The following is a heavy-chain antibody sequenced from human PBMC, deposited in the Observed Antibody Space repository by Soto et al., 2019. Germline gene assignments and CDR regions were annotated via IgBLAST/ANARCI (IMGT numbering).Heavy chain of an antibody. CDR3: AREGRDQAFDY. V-gene: IGHV1-46*03. CDR1: GYTFTSYY. CDR2: INPSGGGT. Sequence: ASVKVSCKASGYTFTSYYMHWVRQAPGQGLEWMGIINPSGGGTSYPQKFQGRVTMTRDTSTSTVYMELSSLRSEDTAVYYCAREGRDQAFDYWGQGTLVTVSS. J-gene: IGHJ4*02.